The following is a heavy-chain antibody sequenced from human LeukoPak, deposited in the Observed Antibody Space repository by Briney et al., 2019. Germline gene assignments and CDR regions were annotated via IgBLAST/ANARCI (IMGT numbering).Heavy chain of an antibody. CDR2: IKSKTDGGTT. Sequence: GGSLRLSCAASGFTFSSYTMNWVRQAPGKGLEWVGRIKSKTDGGTTDYAAPVKGRFTISRDDSKNTLYLQMNSLKTEDTAVYYCTTGGYSYAPHYYYYYYGMDVWGQGTTVTVSS. CDR3: TTGGYSYAPHYYYYYYGMDV. V-gene: IGHV3-15*01. J-gene: IGHJ6*02. CDR1: GFTFSSYT. D-gene: IGHD5-18*01.